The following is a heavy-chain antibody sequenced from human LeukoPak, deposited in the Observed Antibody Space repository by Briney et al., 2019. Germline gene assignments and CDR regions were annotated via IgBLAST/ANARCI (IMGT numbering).Heavy chain of an antibody. CDR2: IYPGDSDT. D-gene: IGHD6-13*01. Sequence: PGESLKISCKASGYSFATYWIGWVRQMPGKGLEWMGIIYPGDSDTRYSPSFQGHVTISGDKSINTAYLQWSSLKASDTAMYYCARVPFKAAAGTGRAFDIWGQGTMVTVSS. CDR3: ARVPFKAAAGTGRAFDI. J-gene: IGHJ3*02. V-gene: IGHV5-51*01. CDR1: GYSFATYW.